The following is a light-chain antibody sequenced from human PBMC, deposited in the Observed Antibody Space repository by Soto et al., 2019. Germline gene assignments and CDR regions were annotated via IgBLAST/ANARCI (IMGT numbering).Light chain of an antibody. CDR1: QSVSSY. CDR2: DTS. Sequence: EIVLTQSPATLSLSPGERATLSCRASQSVSSYLAWYQQKPGRAPRLLMYDTSNRATGIPARFSGSGSGTDFTLTSSSLEPEDFAVYYCQQRSNWPWTFGGGTKVEIK. CDR3: QQRSNWPWT. V-gene: IGKV3-11*01. J-gene: IGKJ4*01.